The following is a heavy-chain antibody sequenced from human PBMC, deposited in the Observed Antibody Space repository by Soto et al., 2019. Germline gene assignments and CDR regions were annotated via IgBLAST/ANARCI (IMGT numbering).Heavy chain of an antibody. CDR2: ISSSSSYI. D-gene: IGHD3-3*01. J-gene: IGHJ4*02. V-gene: IGHV3-21*01. CDR1: GFTFSIYS. Sequence: PVGSLRLSCAASGFTFSIYSMNWVRHAPGKGLEWVSSISSSSSYIYYADSVKGRFTISRDNAKNSLYLQMNSLRAEDTAVYYCARDFPAQTYYDFWSGYPSHFDYWGQGTLVTVSS. CDR3: ARDFPAQTYYDFWSGYPSHFDY.